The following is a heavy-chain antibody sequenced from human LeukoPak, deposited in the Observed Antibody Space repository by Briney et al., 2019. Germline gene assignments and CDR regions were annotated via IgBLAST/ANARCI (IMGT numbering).Heavy chain of an antibody. CDR2: ISSSGSTI. J-gene: IGHJ3*02. CDR1: GFTFSSYA. V-gene: IGHV3-48*04. Sequence: GGSLRLSCAASGFTFSSYAMSWVRQAPGKGLEWVSYISSSGSTIYYADSVKGRFTISRDNAKNSLYLQMNSLRAEDTAVYYCARDPVAAEGDAFDIWGQGTMVTVSS. CDR3: ARDPVAAEGDAFDI. D-gene: IGHD6-13*01.